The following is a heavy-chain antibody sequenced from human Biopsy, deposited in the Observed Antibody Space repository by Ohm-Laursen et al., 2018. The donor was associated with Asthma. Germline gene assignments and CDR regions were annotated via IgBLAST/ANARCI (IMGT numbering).Heavy chain of an antibody. V-gene: IGHV4-39*01. D-gene: IGHD1-26*01. CDR3: ARLWEEVDC. Sequence: PSQTLSLTCTVSGGSIGTSTYYWGWIRQPPGNGLGWIASIYYSGNTYYNPSLKSRVTISLDTSNNQFSLRLSSVTAADTAVYYCARLWEEVDCWGQGALVTVSS. CDR2: IYYSGNT. J-gene: IGHJ4*02. CDR1: GGSIGTSTYY.